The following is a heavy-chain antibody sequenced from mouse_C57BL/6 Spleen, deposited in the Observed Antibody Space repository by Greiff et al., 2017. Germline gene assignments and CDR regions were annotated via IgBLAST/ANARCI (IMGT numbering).Heavy chain of an antibody. CDR2: ISDGGSYT. CDR1: GFTFSSYA. D-gene: IGHD2-12*01. CDR3: ASYSSRWYFDV. V-gene: IGHV5-4*01. Sequence: EVQLVESGGGLVKPGGSLKLSCAASGFTFSSYAMSWVRQTPEKRLEWVATISDGGSYTYYPDNVKGRFTISRDNAKNNLYLQMSHLKSEDTAMYYCASYSSRWYFDVWGTGTTVTVSS. J-gene: IGHJ1*03.